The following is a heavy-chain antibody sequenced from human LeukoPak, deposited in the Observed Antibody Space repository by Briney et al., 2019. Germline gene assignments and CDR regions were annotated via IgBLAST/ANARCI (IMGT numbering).Heavy chain of an antibody. Sequence: SETLSLTCTLSSGSLSSSYWSWIRQPAGKGLEWIGRIYTSGSTNYNPSLKSRVTMSVDTSKNQFSLKLSSVTAADTAVYYCAGRIAAAGYYYMDVWGKGTTVTISS. J-gene: IGHJ6*03. CDR3: AGRIAAAGYYYMDV. V-gene: IGHV4-4*07. CDR2: IYTSGST. D-gene: IGHD6-13*01. CDR1: SGSLSSSY.